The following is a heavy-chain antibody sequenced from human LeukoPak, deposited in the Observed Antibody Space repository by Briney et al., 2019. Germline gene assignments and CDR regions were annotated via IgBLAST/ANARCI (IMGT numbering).Heavy chain of an antibody. CDR2: IIPIFGTA. CDR1: GGTFSSYA. V-gene: IGHV1-69*05. Sequence: ASVKVSCKASGGTFSSYAISWVRQAPGQGLEWMGGIIPIFGTANYAQKFQGRVTITRNTSITTTYMELSSLRSEDTAVYYCARRSAYGSGSYYVDYWGQGTLVTVSS. J-gene: IGHJ4*02. CDR3: ARRSAYGSGSYYVDY. D-gene: IGHD3-10*01.